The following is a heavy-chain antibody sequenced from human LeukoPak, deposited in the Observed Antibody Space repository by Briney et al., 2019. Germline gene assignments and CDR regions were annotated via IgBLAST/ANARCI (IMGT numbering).Heavy chain of an antibody. Sequence: ASVKVSCKASGYTFTGYYMHWVRQAPGQGLEWMGWINPNSGGTNYAQKFQGRVTMTRDTSISTAYMELSRLRSDDTAVYYCANPQVVPAAIRYYYGMDVWGQGTTVTVSS. J-gene: IGHJ6*02. CDR2: INPNSGGT. V-gene: IGHV1-2*02. D-gene: IGHD2-2*02. CDR3: ANPQVVPAAIRYYYGMDV. CDR1: GYTFTGYY.